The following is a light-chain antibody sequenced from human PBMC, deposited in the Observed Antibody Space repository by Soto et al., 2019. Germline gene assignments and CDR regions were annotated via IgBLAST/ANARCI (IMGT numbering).Light chain of an antibody. V-gene: IGLV2-23*01. Sequence: QSVLTQPASVSGSPGQSSSISCAGTSSDVGSYNLVSWYQQHPGKAPKLMIYEGSKRPSGVSNRFSGSKSGNTASLTISGLQAEDEADYYCCSHAGSSTFVFGTGTKVTVL. CDR1: SSDVGSYNL. J-gene: IGLJ1*01. CDR3: CSHAGSSTFV. CDR2: EGS.